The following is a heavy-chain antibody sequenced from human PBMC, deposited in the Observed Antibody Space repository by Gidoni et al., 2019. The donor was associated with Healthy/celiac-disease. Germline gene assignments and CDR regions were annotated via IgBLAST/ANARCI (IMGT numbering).Heavy chain of an antibody. CDR1: GFTFSSDA. J-gene: IGHJ3*02. CDR3: AKASHYDSSGYYLGAFDI. V-gene: IGHV3-23*01. D-gene: IGHD3-22*01. CDR2: ISGSGGST. Sequence: EVQLLESGGGLVQPGGSLRLSCAASGFTFSSDAMSWVRQAPGKGLEWVSAISGSGGSTYFADSVKGRFTISRDNSKNTLYLQMNSLRAEDTAVYYCAKASHYDSSGYYLGAFDIWGQGTMVTVSS.